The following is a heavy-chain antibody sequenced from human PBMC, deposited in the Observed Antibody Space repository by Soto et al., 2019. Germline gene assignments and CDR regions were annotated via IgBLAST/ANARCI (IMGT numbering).Heavy chain of an antibody. D-gene: IGHD2-2*01. Sequence: SETLSLTCSVSGGSITSTIDYWGWIRQSPGKGLEWIGNIYFDGSTFYNPSLKSRVTISVDTSKRQFSLRVSSVTAADTAVYYCARRGSASWRNWFDSWGQGTLVTVSS. J-gene: IGHJ5*01. CDR3: ARRGSASWRNWFDS. CDR2: IYFDGST. CDR1: GGSITSTIDY. V-gene: IGHV4-39*01.